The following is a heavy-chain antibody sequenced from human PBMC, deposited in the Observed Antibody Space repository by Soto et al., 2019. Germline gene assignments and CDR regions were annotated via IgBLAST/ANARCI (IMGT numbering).Heavy chain of an antibody. J-gene: IGHJ6*02. CDR2: IIPIFGTA. CDR3: AGEVITIFGVVIIPDYYGMDV. V-gene: IGHV1-69*13. Sequence: SVKVSCKASGGTFSSYAISWVRQAPGQGLEWMGGIIPIFGTANYAQKFQGRVTITADESTSTAYMELSSLRSEDTAVYYCAGEVITIFGVVIIPDYYGMDVWGQGTTVTVSS. D-gene: IGHD3-3*01. CDR1: GGTFSSYA.